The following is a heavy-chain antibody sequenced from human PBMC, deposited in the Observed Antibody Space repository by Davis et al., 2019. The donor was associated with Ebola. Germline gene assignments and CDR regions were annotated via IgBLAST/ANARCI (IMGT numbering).Heavy chain of an antibody. Sequence: MPSETLSLTCAVSSGSISSSNWWTWVRQPPGKGPEWIGGIYHSGSTNYNPSLKSRVTISVDTSKNQFSLKLSSVTAADTAVYYCARGLYCSGGSCFLDYWGQGTLVTVSS. V-gene: IGHV4-4*02. D-gene: IGHD2-15*01. CDR3: ARGLYCSGGSCFLDY. J-gene: IGHJ4*02. CDR2: IYHSGST. CDR1: SGSISSSNW.